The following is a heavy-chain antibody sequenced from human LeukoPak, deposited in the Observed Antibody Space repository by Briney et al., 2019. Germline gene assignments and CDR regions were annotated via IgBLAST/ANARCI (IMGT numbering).Heavy chain of an antibody. Sequence: GASVKVSCKASGYTFTDYFMHWVRQAPGQGLEWMGWINPNSGGTNYAQKFQGRVTMTRDTSISTAYMELSRLRSDDTAVYYCAREYGSSWYVNWGQGTLVTVSS. V-gene: IGHV1-2*02. CDR2: INPNSGGT. D-gene: IGHD6-13*01. CDR3: AREYGSSWYVN. CDR1: GYTFTDYF. J-gene: IGHJ4*02.